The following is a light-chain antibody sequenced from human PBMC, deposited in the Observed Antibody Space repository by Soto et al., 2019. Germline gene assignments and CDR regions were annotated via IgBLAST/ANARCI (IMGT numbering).Light chain of an antibody. J-gene: IGKJ1*01. CDR1: QSISTN. V-gene: IGKV1-5*03. Sequence: IQMTQSPCSLSASAGGRGTITCLASQSISTNLNWYPQKPGKAPNLLIYKASSLKSGVPSRFSGSGSGTEFTLTISSLQPDEFATYYCPQYDTYWTLGQGTTVDIK. CDR3: PQYDTYWT. CDR2: KAS.